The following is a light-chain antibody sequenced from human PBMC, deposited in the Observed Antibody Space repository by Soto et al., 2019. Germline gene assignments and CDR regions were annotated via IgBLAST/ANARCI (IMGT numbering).Light chain of an antibody. Sequence: DIQMTQPPSTLSASVGDRVTITCRASQSISSWLAWYQQKPGKAPKLLIYKASSLESGVPSRFSGSGSGTEFTLTISSLQPDDFETDYCQQYNSYWITFGQGTRLEIK. CDR3: QQYNSYWIT. J-gene: IGKJ5*01. V-gene: IGKV1-5*03. CDR1: QSISSW. CDR2: KAS.